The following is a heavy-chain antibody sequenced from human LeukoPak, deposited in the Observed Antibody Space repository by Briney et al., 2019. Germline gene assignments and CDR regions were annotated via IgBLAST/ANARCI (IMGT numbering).Heavy chain of an antibody. V-gene: IGHV3-30-3*01. J-gene: IGHJ4*02. CDR3: ARDRVAVASGPYY. D-gene: IGHD6-19*01. CDR1: GFTFSSYA. Sequence: GGSLRLSCAASGFTFSSYAMHWVRQAPGKGLEWVAVISYDGSNKYYADSVKGRFTISRDNSKNTLYLQMNSLRAEDTAVYYCARDRVAVASGPYYWGQGTLVTVSS. CDR2: ISYDGSNK.